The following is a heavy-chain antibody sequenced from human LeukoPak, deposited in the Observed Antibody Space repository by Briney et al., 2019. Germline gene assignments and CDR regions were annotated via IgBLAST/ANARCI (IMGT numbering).Heavy chain of an antibody. D-gene: IGHD3-22*01. CDR3: TRDAGFCHSSGCWKPIDL. J-gene: IGHJ4*02. Sequence: GGSLRLSCAASGFNFRSYWMHWVRQAPGKGLVWVSRINSDGTGTYADSVKGRFTISRDNANNTLYPQMNSLRSDDTAVYYCTRDAGFCHSSGCWKPIDLWGQGALVTVSS. CDR2: INSDGTGT. V-gene: IGHV3-74*01. CDR1: GFNFRSYW.